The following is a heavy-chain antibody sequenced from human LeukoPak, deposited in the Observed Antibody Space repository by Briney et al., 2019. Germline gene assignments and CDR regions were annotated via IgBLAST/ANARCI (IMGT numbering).Heavy chain of an antibody. D-gene: IGHD3-22*01. CDR3: AKDLGYKTYYYDSSGYQPAFDY. V-gene: IGHV3-23*01. CDR2: ISGSGGST. Sequence: GASLRLSCAASGFTFSSYAMSWVRQAPGKGLEWVSAISGSGGSTYYADSVKGRFTISRDNSKNTLYLQMNRLRAEDTAVYYCAKDLGYKTYYYDSSGYQPAFDYWGQGTLVTVSS. CDR1: GFTFSSYA. J-gene: IGHJ4*02.